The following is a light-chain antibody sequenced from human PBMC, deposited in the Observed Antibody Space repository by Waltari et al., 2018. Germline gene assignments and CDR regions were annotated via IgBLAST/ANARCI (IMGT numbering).Light chain of an antibody. CDR1: SSNIGSNS. CDR2: MNR. CDR3: AGWDNSLSGRV. V-gene: IGLV1-47*01. Sequence: QSVLTSPPSASGTPGQRVTLSCSGSSSNIGSNSLYWYQQLLGAAPKPHIYMNRPLLSGVPDRFSGSVSGASASLAISGVRSEDEADYYWAGWDNSLSGRVLGGGTKFTGL. J-gene: IGLJ3*02.